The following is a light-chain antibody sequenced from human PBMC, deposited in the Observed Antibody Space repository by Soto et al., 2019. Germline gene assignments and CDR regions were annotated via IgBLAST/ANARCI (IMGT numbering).Light chain of an antibody. CDR1: LSVSSY. CDR2: DAS. J-gene: IGKJ1*01. CDR3: QQRSKWPT. V-gene: IGKV3-11*01. Sequence: ETVLTQPPGTLSLCAGEGGTLSRRAWLSVSSYLAWYQQKPGQAPRLLIYDASNRATGIPARFSGSGSGTDFALTISSLEPEDFAVYYCQQRSKWPTFGQGTKVDI.